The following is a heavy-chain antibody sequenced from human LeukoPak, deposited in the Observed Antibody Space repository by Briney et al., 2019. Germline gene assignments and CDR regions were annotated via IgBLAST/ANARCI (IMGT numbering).Heavy chain of an antibody. Sequence: SETLSLTCAVYGGSFSGYYWSWIRQPPGKGLEWIGEINHSGSTNYNPSLKSRVTMSVDTSKNQFSLKLSSVTAADTAVYYCARGYSGYGKGNWFDPWGQGVLVTVSS. J-gene: IGHJ5*02. V-gene: IGHV4-34*01. D-gene: IGHD5-12*01. CDR2: INHSGST. CDR3: ARGYSGYGKGNWFDP. CDR1: GGSFSGYY.